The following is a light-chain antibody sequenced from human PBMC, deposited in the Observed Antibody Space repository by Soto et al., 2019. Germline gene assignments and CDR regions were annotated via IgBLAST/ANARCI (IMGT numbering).Light chain of an antibody. Sequence: EIVLTQSPASLSVSPGDRVTLSCRASESLFGFLAWYQQKPGQAPRLLIYGVSTRATGIPARFSGGGSATDFPLTISSLYSDDSAVYFCQSNNGCPFASGQGTKLEI. CDR1: ESLFGF. V-gene: IGKV3D-15*01. CDR2: GVS. CDR3: QSNNGCPFA. J-gene: IGKJ2*01.